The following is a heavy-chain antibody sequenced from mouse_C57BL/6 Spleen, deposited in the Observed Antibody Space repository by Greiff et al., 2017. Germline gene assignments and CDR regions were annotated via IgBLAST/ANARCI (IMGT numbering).Heavy chain of an antibody. CDR2: INPNNGGT. J-gene: IGHJ3*01. Sequence: EVKLMESGPELVKPGASVKIPCKASGYTFTDYNMDWVKQSHGKSLEWIGDINPNNGGTIYNQKFKGKATLTVDKSSSTAYMELRSLTSEDTAVYYCARGRGDYLAYWGQGTLVTVSA. D-gene: IGHD2-4*01. CDR3: ARGRGDYLAY. CDR1: GYTFTDYN. V-gene: IGHV1-18*01.